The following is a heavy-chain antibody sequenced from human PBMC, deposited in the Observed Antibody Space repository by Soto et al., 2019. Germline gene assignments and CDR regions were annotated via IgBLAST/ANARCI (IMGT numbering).Heavy chain of an antibody. Sequence: PGESLKISCKGSGYSFTTYWIGWARQMPGKGLEWVGIIYPGDADIRYSPSFEGQVTISADKSISTAYLKWSSLKASDTAMYYCVSGLSGVAGFDYWGQGTLVTVSS. J-gene: IGHJ4*02. CDR2: IYPGDADI. CDR1: GYSFTTYW. D-gene: IGHD6-19*01. V-gene: IGHV5-51*01. CDR3: VSGLSGVAGFDY.